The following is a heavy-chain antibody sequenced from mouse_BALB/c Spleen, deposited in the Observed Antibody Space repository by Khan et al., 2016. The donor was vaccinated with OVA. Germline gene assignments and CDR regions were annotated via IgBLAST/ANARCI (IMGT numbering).Heavy chain of an antibody. CDR1: GFSLTSYG. CDR3: AKFPPDYYSMDY. Sequence: QVQLQQSGPGLVAPSQSLSITCTVSGFSLTSYGVNWVRQPPGKGLEWLGVIWGDGNTNYHSTLKSRLIISKDNSKRQVFLTLDSLKTDDTATYYCAKFPPDYYSMDYWGQGTSVTVSS. V-gene: IGHV2-3*01. CDR2: IWGDGNT. J-gene: IGHJ4*01.